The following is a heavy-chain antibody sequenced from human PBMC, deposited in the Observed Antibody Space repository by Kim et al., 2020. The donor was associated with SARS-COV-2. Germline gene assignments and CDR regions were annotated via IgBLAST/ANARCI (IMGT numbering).Heavy chain of an antibody. Sequence: ASVKVSCKASGYTFTSYGISWVRQAPGQGLEWMGWISAYNGNTNYAQKPQGRVTMTTDTSTSTAYMELRSLRSDDTAVYYCARPTGGYCSSTICYQGGAGYYFDYWGQGTLVTVSS. V-gene: IGHV1-18*01. D-gene: IGHD2-2*03. CDR2: ISAYNGNT. CDR3: ARPTGGYCSSTICYQGGAGYYFDY. CDR1: GYTFTSYG. J-gene: IGHJ4*02.